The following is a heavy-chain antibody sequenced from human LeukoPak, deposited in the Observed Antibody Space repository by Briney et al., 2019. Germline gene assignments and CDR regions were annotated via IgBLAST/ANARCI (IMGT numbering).Heavy chain of an antibody. CDR1: GNSFTTYW. V-gene: IGHV5-51*01. Sequence: GESLQISCKGSGNSFTTYWIGWVRQMPGKGLAWMGIIYPGDSDTKYSPSFQGQVTISADKSISTAYLQWSSLKASDTAMYYCARQVGASTKWDYWGQGTLVTVSS. J-gene: IGHJ4*02. CDR2: IYPGDSDT. D-gene: IGHD1-26*01. CDR3: ARQVGASTKWDY.